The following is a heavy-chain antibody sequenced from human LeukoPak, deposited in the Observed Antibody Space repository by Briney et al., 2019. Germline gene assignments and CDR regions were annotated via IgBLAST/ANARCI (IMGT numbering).Heavy chain of an antibody. D-gene: IGHD2-15*01. CDR1: GDIFSSNSAV. CDR2: TYYRSKSYN. Sequence: SQSLSLTCALSGDIFSSNSAVWDWIRETPSRGLEWLGRTYYRSKSYNDYAVSVNSRISDNPDTSKNQFSLQLNSVTPEDTAVYYCARDTGAAISTFDIWGQGTMVTVSS. CDR3: ARDTGAAISTFDI. J-gene: IGHJ3*02. V-gene: IGHV6-1*01.